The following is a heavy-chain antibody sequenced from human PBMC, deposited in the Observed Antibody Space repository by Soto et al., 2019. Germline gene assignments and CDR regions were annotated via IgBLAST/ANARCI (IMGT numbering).Heavy chain of an antibody. CDR1: GFTVSSNY. Sequence: GGSLRLSCAASGFTVSSNYMSWVRQAPGKGLEWVSVIYSGGSTYYADSVKGRFTISRDNSKNTLYLQMNSLRAEDTAVYYCARERLPGRTSGMDVWGQGTTVTVSS. V-gene: IGHV3-53*01. CDR3: ARERLPGRTSGMDV. CDR2: IYSGGST. J-gene: IGHJ6*02.